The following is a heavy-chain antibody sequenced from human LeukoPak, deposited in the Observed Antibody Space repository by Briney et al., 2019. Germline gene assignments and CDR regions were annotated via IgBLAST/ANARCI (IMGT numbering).Heavy chain of an antibody. Sequence: GESLKISCKGSGYSFTSYWIAWVRQMPGKGLEWMGIIYPGDSDTRYSPSFQGQVTISGDKSISTVYLQWSSLKASDTAMYYCARVDLSCSSTSCYSFDCWGQGTLVTVS. V-gene: IGHV5-51*01. CDR1: GYSFTSYW. J-gene: IGHJ4*02. CDR3: ARVDLSCSSTSCYSFDC. D-gene: IGHD2-2*01. CDR2: IYPGDSDT.